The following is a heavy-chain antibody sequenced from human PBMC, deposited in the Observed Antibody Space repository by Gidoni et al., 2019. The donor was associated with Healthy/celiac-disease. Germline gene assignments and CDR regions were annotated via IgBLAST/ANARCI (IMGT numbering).Heavy chain of an antibody. CDR2: IYHSGST. CDR3: ARGGVIVVVSYYFDY. V-gene: IGHV4-38-2*02. CDR1: GYSISSVYY. Sequence: QVQLQESGPGLVKPSETLSLTCTVSGYSISSVYYWGWIRQPPGKGLEWIGSIYHSGSTYYNPSLKSRVTISVDTSKNQFSLKLSSVTAADTAVYYCARGGVIVVVSYYFDYWGQGTLVTVSS. D-gene: IGHD3-22*01. J-gene: IGHJ4*02.